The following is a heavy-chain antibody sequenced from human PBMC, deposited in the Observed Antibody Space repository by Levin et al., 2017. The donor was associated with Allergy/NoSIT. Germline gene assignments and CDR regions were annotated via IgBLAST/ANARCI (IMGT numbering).Heavy chain of an antibody. CDR2: AHYSGRN. D-gene: IGHD3-9*01. J-gene: IGHJ4*02. CDR3: ARHVPWGGEEDVLTGYYLPK. CDR1: GDSISRISNY. V-gene: IGHV4-39*01. Sequence: SQTLSLTCTVSGDSISRISNYWGWIRQPPGRGLEWIGSAHYSGRNYFNPSLKSRVTFSIDTSKNHFSLKLSSVTAADTALYYCARHVPWGGEEDVLTGYYLPKWGQGTLVTVSS.